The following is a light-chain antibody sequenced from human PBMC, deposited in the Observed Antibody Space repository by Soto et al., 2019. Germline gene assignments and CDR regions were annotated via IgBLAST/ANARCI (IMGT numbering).Light chain of an antibody. J-gene: IGKJ3*01. V-gene: IGKV1-33*01. CDR1: QDISNY. CDR2: DAS. CDR3: QQYDNLPGVL. Sequence: DIQMTQSPSSLSASVGDRVTITCQASQDISNYLNWYQQKPGKAPKLLIYDASNLETGVPSRFSQRGHQTDFTFKLSSRQPDDIATYSYQQYDNLPGVLFDPGTKVDIK.